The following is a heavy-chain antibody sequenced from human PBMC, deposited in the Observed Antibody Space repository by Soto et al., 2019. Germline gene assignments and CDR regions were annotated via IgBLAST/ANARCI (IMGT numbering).Heavy chain of an antibody. CDR1: GFTISNFG. CDR3: TKGSEVARKALDY. V-gene: IGHV3-30*18. Sequence: PWGSLRLSCAASGFTISNFGMHWGRQAPGKGLEWVAAISADGSDKYFSDSVKGRFTISRDNSKNTLFLQMNSLRVEDTAVYYCTKGSEVARKALDYRGPGILGTGSS. CDR2: ISADGSDK. D-gene: IGHD3-3*01. J-gene: IGHJ4*02.